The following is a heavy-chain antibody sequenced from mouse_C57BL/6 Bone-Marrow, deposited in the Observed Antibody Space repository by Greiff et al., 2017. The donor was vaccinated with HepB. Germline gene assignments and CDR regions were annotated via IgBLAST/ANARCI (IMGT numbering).Heavy chain of an antibody. Sequence: VKLQQPGAELVKPGASVKMSCKASGYTFTSYWITWVKQRPGQGLEWIGDIYPGSGSTNYNEKFKSKATLTVDTSSSTAYMQLSSLTSEDSAVYYCARRAYYSNYGGYYFDYWGQGTTLTVSS. CDR3: ARRAYYSNYGGYYFDY. D-gene: IGHD2-5*01. J-gene: IGHJ2*01. V-gene: IGHV1-55*01. CDR2: IYPGSGST. CDR1: GYTFTSYW.